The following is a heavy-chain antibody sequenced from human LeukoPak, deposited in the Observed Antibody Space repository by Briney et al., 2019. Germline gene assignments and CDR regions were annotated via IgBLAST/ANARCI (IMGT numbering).Heavy chain of an antibody. Sequence: GGSLRLSCVPSGFTVSSYLMSWVRQAAGKGLEWVASISGGGLNTYYADSVKGRFTISRDESKNTLYLQINSLRAEDTAVYYCAKSVGYHSDRSGYYWLGTFDSWGQGTLVTVSS. V-gene: IGHV3-23*01. CDR2: ISGGGLNT. CDR3: AKSVGYHSDRSGYYWLGTFDS. D-gene: IGHD3-22*01. J-gene: IGHJ4*02. CDR1: GFTVSSYL.